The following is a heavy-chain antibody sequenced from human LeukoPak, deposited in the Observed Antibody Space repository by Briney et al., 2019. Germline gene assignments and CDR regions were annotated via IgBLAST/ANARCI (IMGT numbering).Heavy chain of an antibody. Sequence: GGSLRLSCAASGFTFDDYAMHWVRQAPGKGLEWVSGISWNSGSIGYADSVKGRFTISRDNAKNSLYLQMNSLRAEDTALYYCAKVDYGGVSFDYWGQGTLVTVYS. D-gene: IGHD4-23*01. V-gene: IGHV3-9*01. J-gene: IGHJ4*02. CDR3: AKVDYGGVSFDY. CDR2: ISWNSGSI. CDR1: GFTFDDYA.